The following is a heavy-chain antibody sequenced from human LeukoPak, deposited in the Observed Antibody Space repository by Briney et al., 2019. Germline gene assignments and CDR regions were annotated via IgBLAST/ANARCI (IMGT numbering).Heavy chain of an antibody. Sequence: SETLSLTCGVSGGSIYSHYWGWIRQPPGKGPEWIGDIYYKGNTNYNPSLKSRVTISLDTSNNHLSLTLTSVVAADTAIYYCMRRDTGWNYSDYWGQGILVTVSS. D-gene: IGHD6-19*01. CDR2: IYYKGNT. CDR3: MRRDTGWNYSDY. V-gene: IGHV4-59*08. CDR1: GGSIYSHY. J-gene: IGHJ4*02.